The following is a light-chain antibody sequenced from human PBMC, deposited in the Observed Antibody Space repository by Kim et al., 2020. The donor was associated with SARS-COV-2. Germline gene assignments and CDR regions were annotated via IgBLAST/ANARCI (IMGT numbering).Light chain of an antibody. CDR1: RAVSSTF. CDR2: GAS. J-gene: IGKJ1*01. Sequence: RATLSSGSHRAVSSTFVSWYQQRPRQAPRLLLGGASTRATGVPDMISGRGAATDSILTISILEHEYFAYYCRHHCSSPPQTFGQGTKVDIK. V-gene: IGKV3-20*01. CDR3: HHCSSPPQT.